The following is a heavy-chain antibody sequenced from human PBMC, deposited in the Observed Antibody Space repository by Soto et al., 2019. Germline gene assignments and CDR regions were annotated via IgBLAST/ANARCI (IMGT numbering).Heavy chain of an antibody. CDR3: ARAPPIESRHPGMDV. Sequence: QVQVVQSGAEVKKPGSSVKVSCKVSGGTFSSDAISWVRQAPGQGLEWMGGIIPIFGKPNYAERFQGRVTIIADESKSTGYMELSSLTSNDTAGYYCARAPPIESRHPGMDVWGQGTTVVVS. D-gene: IGHD1-26*01. CDR1: GGTFSSDA. V-gene: IGHV1-69*01. CDR2: IIPIFGKP. J-gene: IGHJ6*02.